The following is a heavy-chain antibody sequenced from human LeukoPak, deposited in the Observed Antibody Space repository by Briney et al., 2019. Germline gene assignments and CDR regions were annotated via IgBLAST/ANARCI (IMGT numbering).Heavy chain of an antibody. CDR2: ISGNGGNT. J-gene: IGHJ5*02. CDR3: AKDPDDFWSGSNWFDP. D-gene: IGHD3-3*01. Sequence: GGSLRLSCAASGFTFSSYAMSWVRQAPGKGLEWVSTISGNGGNTYYADSVKGRFTVSRDNSKNTLYLQMNSLRAEDTAVYYCAKDPDDFWSGSNWFDPWGQGTLVTVSS. CDR1: GFTFSSYA. V-gene: IGHV3-23*01.